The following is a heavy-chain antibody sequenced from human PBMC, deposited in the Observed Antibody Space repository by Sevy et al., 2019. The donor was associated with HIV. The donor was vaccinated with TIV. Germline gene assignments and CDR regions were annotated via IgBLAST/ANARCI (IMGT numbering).Heavy chain of an antibody. CDR3: ARGYCTGGVCSYIGGDFDY. V-gene: IGHV3-21*01. CDR1: GFTFSSYS. J-gene: IGHJ4*02. CDR2: ISSSSSYM. D-gene: IGHD2-8*02. Sequence: GGSLRLSCAASGFTFSSYSMNWVRQAPGKGLEWVSSISSSSSYMYYADSVKGRLTNSRDNPKNSLYLQMNSLRAEDTAVYYCARGYCTGGVCSYIGGDFDYWGQGTLVTVSS.